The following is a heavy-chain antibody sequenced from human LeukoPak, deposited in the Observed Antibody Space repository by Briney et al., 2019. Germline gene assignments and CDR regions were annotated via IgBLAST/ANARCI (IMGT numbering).Heavy chain of an antibody. Sequence: GGSLRLSCAASGFTFSNAWMSWVRQAPGKGLEWVGRIKSKTDGGTTDYAAPVKGRFTISRDDSKNTLYLQMNSLKTEDTAVYYCTTDVYCSSTSCHTPFSLWDYYYMDVWGKGTTVTVSS. V-gene: IGHV3-15*01. D-gene: IGHD2-2*02. J-gene: IGHJ6*03. CDR3: TTDVYCSSTSCHTPFSLWDYYYMDV. CDR1: GFTFSNAW. CDR2: IKSKTDGGTT.